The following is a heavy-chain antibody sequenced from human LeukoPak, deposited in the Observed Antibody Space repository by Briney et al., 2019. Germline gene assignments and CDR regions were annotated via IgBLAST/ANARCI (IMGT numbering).Heavy chain of an antibody. J-gene: IGHJ4*02. CDR3: VAGIGDY. D-gene: IGHD6-13*01. Sequence: GGSLRLSCAASGFSFSTYWIHWVRQAPGKGLVWVSRINTDGGIITYADSVKGRFTISRDNAKNTVYLQMNNLRAEDTAVYYYVAGIGDYWGQGTLVTVSS. V-gene: IGHV3-74*03. CDR2: INTDGGII. CDR1: GFSFSTYW.